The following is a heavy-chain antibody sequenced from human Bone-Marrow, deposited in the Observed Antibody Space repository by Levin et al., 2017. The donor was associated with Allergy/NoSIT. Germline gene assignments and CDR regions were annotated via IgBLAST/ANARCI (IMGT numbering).Heavy chain of an antibody. V-gene: IGHV3-74*01. CDR3: ARVEDEYSGISIDY. CDR2: INSDGSST. Sequence: GGSLRLSCAASGFTFSSYWMHWVRQAPGKGLVWVSRINSDGSSTSYADSVKGRFTISRDNAKNALYLQMNSLRAEDTAVYYCARVEDEYSGISIDYWGQGTLVTVSS. D-gene: IGHD5-12*01. J-gene: IGHJ4*02. CDR1: GFTFSSYW.